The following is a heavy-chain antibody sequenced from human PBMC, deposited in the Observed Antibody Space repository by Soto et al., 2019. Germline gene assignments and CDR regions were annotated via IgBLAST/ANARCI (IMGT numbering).Heavy chain of an antibody. CDR1: GYTLTELS. V-gene: IGHV1-24*01. CDR3: ATATSSGYSPYAFDI. J-gene: IGHJ3*02. Sequence: ASVKVSCKXSGYTLTELSMHWVRQAPGKGLEWMGGFDPEDGETIYAQKFQGRVTMTEDTSTDTAYMELSSLRSEDTAVYYCATATSSGYSPYAFDIWGQGTMVTVSS. CDR2: FDPEDGET. D-gene: IGHD3-22*01.